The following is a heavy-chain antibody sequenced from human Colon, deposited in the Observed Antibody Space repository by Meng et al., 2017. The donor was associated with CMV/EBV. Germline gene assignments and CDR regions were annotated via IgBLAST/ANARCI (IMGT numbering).Heavy chain of an antibody. V-gene: IGHV2-5*02. J-gene: IGHJ4*02. CDR2: IYWDDDK. CDR3: AHRPYGSGSYFFDY. CDR1: GFPLSTIGMG. D-gene: IGHD3-10*01. Sequence: QITLKEPGPTLVKPTPTLTLTCTFSGFPLSTIGMGVGWIRQPPGKALEWLGVIYWDDDKRYSPSLKSRLTITKDTSKNQVVLTMTNLDPLDTATYYCAHRPYGSGSYFFDYWGQGTLVTVSS.